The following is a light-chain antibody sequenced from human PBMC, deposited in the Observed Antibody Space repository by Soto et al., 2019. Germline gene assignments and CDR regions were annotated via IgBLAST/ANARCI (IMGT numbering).Light chain of an antibody. CDR2: GAS. V-gene: IGKV3-20*01. J-gene: IGKJ4*01. Sequence: ENVLTQSPGTLSLSPGERATLSCRASQSVSSSLAWYQQRPGQAPRLLIYGASSRATGIPDRFSGSGSGTDFTLTIGRLEPEDFAVYYCQQYGTSPLTFGGGTKVEIK. CDR1: QSVSSS. CDR3: QQYGTSPLT.